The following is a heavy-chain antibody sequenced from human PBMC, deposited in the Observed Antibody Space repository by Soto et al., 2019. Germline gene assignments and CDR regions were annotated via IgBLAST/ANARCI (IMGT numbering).Heavy chain of an antibody. J-gene: IGHJ4*02. CDR2: INHSGST. D-gene: IGHD3-9*01. CDR3: ATFATDFDWLLPIDY. V-gene: IGHV4-34*01. CDR1: GGSFSGYY. Sequence: SETLSLTCAVYGGSFSGYYWSWIRQPPGKGLEWIGEINHSGSTNYNPSLKSRVTISVDTSKNQFSLKLSSVTAADTAVYYCATFATDFDWLLPIDYWGQGTLVTVPS.